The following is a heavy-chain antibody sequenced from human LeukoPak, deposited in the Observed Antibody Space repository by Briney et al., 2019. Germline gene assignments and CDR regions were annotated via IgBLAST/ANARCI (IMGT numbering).Heavy chain of an antibody. D-gene: IGHD1-14*01. Sequence: GGSLRLSCVASGFTFSDYTMNWVRQAPGGGLEWVSGISGHGGPYYADSVRGRFAISRDNSKSTLYLQMNSLRAEDTAVYYCAKDFGRNLGGPGSWGRGTLVIASS. CDR3: AKDFGRNLGGPGS. V-gene: IGHV3-23*01. CDR1: GFTFSDYT. J-gene: IGHJ5*02. CDR2: ISGHGGP.